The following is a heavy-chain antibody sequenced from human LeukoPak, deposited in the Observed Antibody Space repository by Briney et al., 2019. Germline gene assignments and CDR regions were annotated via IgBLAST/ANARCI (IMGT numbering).Heavy chain of an antibody. Sequence: SETLSLTCTVSGGPISSYYWSWIRQPPGKGLEWIGYIYYSGSTNYNPSLKSRVTISVDTSKNQFSLKLSSVTAADTAVYYCARGAVVAATTSFDYWGQGTLVTVSS. J-gene: IGHJ4*02. V-gene: IGHV4-59*01. CDR3: ARGAVVAATTSFDY. D-gene: IGHD2-15*01. CDR1: GGPISSYY. CDR2: IYYSGST.